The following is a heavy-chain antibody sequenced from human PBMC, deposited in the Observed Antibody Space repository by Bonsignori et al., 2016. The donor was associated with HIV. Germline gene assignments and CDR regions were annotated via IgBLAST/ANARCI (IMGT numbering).Heavy chain of an antibody. CDR3: ARDVSFPYDFWSGYGAFDI. V-gene: IGHV4-4*07. J-gene: IGHJ3*02. D-gene: IGHD3-3*01. CDR2: IYTSGST. Sequence: WIRQPPGKGLEWIGRIYTSGSTNYNPSLKSRVTMSVDTSKNQFSLKLSSVTAADTAVYYCARDVSFPYDFWSGYGAFDIWGQGTMVTVSS.